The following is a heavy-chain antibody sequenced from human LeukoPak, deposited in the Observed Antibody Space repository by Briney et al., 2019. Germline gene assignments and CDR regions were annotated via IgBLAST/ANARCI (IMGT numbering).Heavy chain of an antibody. Sequence: SSETLSLTCAVYGGSFSGYYWSWIRQPPGKGLEWIGEINHSGSTNYNPSLKSRVTISVDTSKNQFSLKLSSVTAADTAVYYCARGLQWLVRDNVYYFDYWGQGTLVTVSS. V-gene: IGHV4-34*01. CDR1: GGSFSGYY. CDR2: INHSGST. CDR3: ARGLQWLVRDNVYYFDY. J-gene: IGHJ4*02. D-gene: IGHD6-19*01.